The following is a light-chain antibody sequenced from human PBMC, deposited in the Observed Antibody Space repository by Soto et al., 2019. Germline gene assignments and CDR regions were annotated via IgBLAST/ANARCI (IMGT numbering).Light chain of an antibody. Sequence: AIQMTQSPSSLSASVGERVTITCRASQGIRNDLDWFQQKPGKAPKLLIYAASNLQSGVPARFSGSGSGTDFTLTISSLQPDDFATYYCQHYNSYSEAFGQGTKVDI. J-gene: IGKJ1*01. CDR1: QGIRND. CDR2: AAS. CDR3: QHYNSYSEA. V-gene: IGKV1-6*01.